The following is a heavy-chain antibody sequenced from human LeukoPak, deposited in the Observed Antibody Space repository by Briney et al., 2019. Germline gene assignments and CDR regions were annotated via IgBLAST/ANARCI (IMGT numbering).Heavy chain of an antibody. CDR3: AKQVTGLLYFGELYLDY. D-gene: IGHD3-10*01. Sequence: GRSLRLSCAASGFTFSSYAMSWVRQAPGKGLEWVSGISGSGGSTYYADSVKGRFTVSRDSSKNTLYLQMNSLTAGDTAVYYCAKQVTGLLYFGELYLDYWGQGTLVTVSS. CDR1: GFTFSSYA. CDR2: ISGSGGST. J-gene: IGHJ4*02. V-gene: IGHV3-23*01.